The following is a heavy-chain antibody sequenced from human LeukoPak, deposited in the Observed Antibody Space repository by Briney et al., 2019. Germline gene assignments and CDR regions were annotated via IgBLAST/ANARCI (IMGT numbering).Heavy chain of an antibody. CDR2: ISSSSSYI. V-gene: IGHV3-21*01. D-gene: IGHD3-10*01. CDR1: GFTFSSYS. Sequence: GGSLRLSCAASGFTFSSYSMNWVHQAPGKGLEWVSSISSSSSYIYYADSVKGRFTISRDNAKNSLYLQMNSLRAEDTAVYYCARARGVPSWFDPWGQGTLVTVSS. J-gene: IGHJ5*02. CDR3: ARARGVPSWFDP.